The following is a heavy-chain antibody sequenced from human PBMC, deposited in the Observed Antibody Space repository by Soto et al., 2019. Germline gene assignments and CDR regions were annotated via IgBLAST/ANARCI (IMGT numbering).Heavy chain of an antibody. CDR1: GYTFTDYG. J-gene: IGHJ4*02. V-gene: IGHV1-18*01. CDR3: ARDNEGGYSAASPFDY. CDR2: ISTYNGDT. D-gene: IGHD5-18*01. Sequence: QLVQSGGEVKKPGASVKVSCKASGYTFTDYGISWLRQAPGQGPEWMAWISTYNGDTKYAQKGQGRVTMTTDTSTTTAYMELRSLRFDDTAVYYCARDNEGGYSAASPFDYWGQGTLVTVSS.